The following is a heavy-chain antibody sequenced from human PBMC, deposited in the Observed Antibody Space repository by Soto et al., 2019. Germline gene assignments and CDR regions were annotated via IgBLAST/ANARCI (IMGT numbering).Heavy chain of an antibody. J-gene: IGHJ6*02. CDR1: GYSFTSYW. Sequence: GESLKISCKGSGYSFTSYWISWVRQMPGKGLEWMGRIDPSDSYTNYSPSFQGHVTISADKSISTAYLQWSSLKASDTAMYYCARRVDSSPALNYYYYGMDVWGQGTTVTVSS. V-gene: IGHV5-10-1*01. D-gene: IGHD6-13*01. CDR3: ARRVDSSPALNYYYYGMDV. CDR2: IDPSDSYT.